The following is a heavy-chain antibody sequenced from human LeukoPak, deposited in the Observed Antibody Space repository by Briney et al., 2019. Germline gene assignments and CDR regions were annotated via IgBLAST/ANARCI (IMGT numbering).Heavy chain of an antibody. CDR2: INHSGST. D-gene: IGHD3-22*01. V-gene: IGHV4-34*01. Sequence: SETPSLTCAVYGGSFSGYYWSWIRQPPGKGLEWIGEINHSGSTNYNPSLKSRVTISVDTSKNQFSLKLSSVTAADTAVYYCARGLGGITYYYDSSGSPGVDYWGQGTLVTVSS. CDR1: GGSFSGYY. J-gene: IGHJ4*02. CDR3: ARGLGGITYYYDSSGSPGVDY.